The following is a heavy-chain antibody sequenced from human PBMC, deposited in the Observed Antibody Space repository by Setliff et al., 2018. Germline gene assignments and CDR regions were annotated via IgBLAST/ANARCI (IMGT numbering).Heavy chain of an antibody. CDR2: INPHSGGA. D-gene: IGHD6-13*01. CDR3: ARGIAATGTGEAFDV. CDR1: GYTFTAFY. V-gene: IGHV1-2*02. J-gene: IGHJ3*01. Sequence: GESLKVSCKASGYTFTAFYMHWVRQAPGQGLEWMGWINPHSGGAKYVEKFQGRVTLTRDTSISTAYMELSSLRSDDTAVYYCARGIAATGTGEAFDVWGQGTKVTVSS.